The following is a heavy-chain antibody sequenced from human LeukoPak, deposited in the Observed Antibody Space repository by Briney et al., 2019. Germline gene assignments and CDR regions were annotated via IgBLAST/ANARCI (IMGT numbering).Heavy chain of an antibody. CDR2: IYTSGST. CDR3: ARVDSSGWYRYYFDY. V-gene: IGHV4-4*07. CDR1: GGSISNYY. Sequence: PSETLSLTCTVSGGSISNYYWSWIRQPAGKGLEWIGRIYTSGSTNYNPSLKSRVTMSVDTSKNQFSLKLSSVTAADTAVYYCARVDSSGWYRYYFDYWGQGTLVTVSS. J-gene: IGHJ4*02. D-gene: IGHD6-19*01.